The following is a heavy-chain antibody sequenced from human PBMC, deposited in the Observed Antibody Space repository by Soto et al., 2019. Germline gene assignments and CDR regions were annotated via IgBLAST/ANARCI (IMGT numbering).Heavy chain of an antibody. J-gene: IGHJ4*02. CDR2: ISSSRRTI. CDR1: GFTFSSYS. CDR3: ARPPYDSSGYYPN. Sequence: GGSLRLSCAASGFTFSSYSMNWVRQAPGKGLEWVSQISSSRRTIYYADSVKGRFTISRDNAKNSLYLQMNSLRAEDTAVYYCARPPYDSSGYYPNWGQGTLVTVSS. V-gene: IGHV3-48*01. D-gene: IGHD3-22*01.